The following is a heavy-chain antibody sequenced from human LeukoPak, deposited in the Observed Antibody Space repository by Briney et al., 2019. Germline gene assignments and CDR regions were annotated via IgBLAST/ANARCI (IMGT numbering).Heavy chain of an antibody. CDR1: GFTFSSYA. CDR3: HPTDDGRYVY. J-gene: IGHJ4*02. V-gene: IGHV3-23*01. Sequence: QPGGSLRLSCAASGFTFSSYAMSWVRQAPGKGLEWVSAISGSVGSTYYADSVKGRFTISRDNSKNTLYLQMNSLRPEDTAVYYCHPTDDGRYVYWGQGTLVTVSS. D-gene: IGHD4-17*01. CDR2: ISGSVGST.